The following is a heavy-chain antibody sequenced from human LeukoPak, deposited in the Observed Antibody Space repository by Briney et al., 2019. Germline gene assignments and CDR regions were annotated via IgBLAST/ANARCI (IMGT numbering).Heavy chain of an antibody. J-gene: IGHJ4*02. D-gene: IGHD6-19*01. Sequence: GESLKISCKGSGYSFTSYWISWVRQMPGKGLEWMGRIDPSDSYTNYSPSFQGHVTISADKSISTAYLQWSSLKASDTAMYYCARHRSVAGIQYYFDYWGQGTLVTVSS. V-gene: IGHV5-10-1*01. CDR1: GYSFTSYW. CDR2: IDPSDSYT. CDR3: ARHRSVAGIQYYFDY.